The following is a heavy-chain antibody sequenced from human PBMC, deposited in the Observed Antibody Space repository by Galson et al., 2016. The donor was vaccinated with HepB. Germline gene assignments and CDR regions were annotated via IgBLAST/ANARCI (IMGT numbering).Heavy chain of an antibody. CDR3: ARGLGDTTYLHH. D-gene: IGHD2-21*01. V-gene: IGHV4-34*01. CDR1: GVSFRGYY. J-gene: IGHJ1*01. CDR2: IAEVKRRETT. Sequence: SETLSLTCGVSGVSFRGYYWTWIRQSPGKGLEWIGDIAEVKRRETTNYNPSLRSRVIISMDKSDSHFSLKMSSVTAADTGIYFCARGLGDTTYLHHGGPGTLVIVSS.